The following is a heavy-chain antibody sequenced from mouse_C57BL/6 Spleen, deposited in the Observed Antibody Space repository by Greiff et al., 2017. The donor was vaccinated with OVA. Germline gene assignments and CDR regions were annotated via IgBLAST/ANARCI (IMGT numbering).Heavy chain of an antibody. CDR1: GYTFTDYN. CDR2: INPNNGGT. V-gene: IGHV1-18*01. J-gene: IGHJ2*01. D-gene: IGHD1-1*01. CDR3: ARGDYYGSRRNFDY. Sequence: VQLKESGPELVKPGASVKIPCKASGYTFTDYNMDWVKQSHGKSLEWIGDINPNNGGTIYNQKFKGKATLTVDKSSSTAYMELRSLTSEDTAVYYCARGDYYGSRRNFDYWGQGTTLTVSS.